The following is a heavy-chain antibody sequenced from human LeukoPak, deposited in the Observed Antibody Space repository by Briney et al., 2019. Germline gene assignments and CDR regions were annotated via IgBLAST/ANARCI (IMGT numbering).Heavy chain of an antibody. Sequence: GASVKVSCKASGYTFTSYGISWVRQAPGQGLELMGWISPYNGNTNYAQNLQGRVTMTTDTSTSTPYMELRSLRSDDTAVYYCARQANWGSLDYWGQGTLVTVSS. D-gene: IGHD7-27*01. CDR2: ISPYNGNT. CDR3: ARQANWGSLDY. CDR1: GYTFTSYG. V-gene: IGHV1-18*01. J-gene: IGHJ4*02.